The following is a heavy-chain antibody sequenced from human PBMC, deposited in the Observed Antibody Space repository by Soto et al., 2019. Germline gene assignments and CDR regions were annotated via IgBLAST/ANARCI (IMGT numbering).Heavy chain of an antibody. CDR3: ARDYNPWQLVSYYGMDV. D-gene: IGHD6-6*01. V-gene: IGHV3-33*01. CDR1: GYTFSSYG. Sequence: GGSLRLSCAASGYTFSSYGMHWVRQAPGKGLEWVAVIWYDGSNKYYADSVKGRFTISRDNSKNTLYLQMNSLRAEDTAVYYCARDYNPWQLVSYYGMDVWGQGTTVTVSS. CDR2: IWYDGSNK. J-gene: IGHJ6*02.